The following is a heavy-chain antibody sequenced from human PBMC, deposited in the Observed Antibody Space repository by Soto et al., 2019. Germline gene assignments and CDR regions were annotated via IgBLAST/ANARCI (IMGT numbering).Heavy chain of an antibody. V-gene: IGHV3-74*01. J-gene: IGHJ4*02. Sequence: GGSLILSCAASGFTFSSYWMHWVRQAPGKGLVWVSRINSDGSSTSYADSVKGRFTISRDNAKNTLYLQMNSLRAEDTAVYYCARLDTHDPPPDWGQGTLVTVSS. CDR2: INSDGSST. D-gene: IGHD3-16*01. CDR1: GFTFSSYW. CDR3: ARLDTHDPPPD.